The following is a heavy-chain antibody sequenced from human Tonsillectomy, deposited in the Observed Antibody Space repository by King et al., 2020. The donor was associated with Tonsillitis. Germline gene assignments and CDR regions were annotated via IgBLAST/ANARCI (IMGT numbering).Heavy chain of an antibody. CDR2: INSDGSDT. V-gene: IGHV3-74*03. J-gene: IGHJ4*02. CDR3: TRGDAAVVSGGTALVGN. Sequence: VQLVESGGGLVQPGGSLRLSCAASGFTFSTYWMHWVRQGPGKGPLWVSRINSDGSDTTYADSVKGRFSIFRDNAKSILYLQMNSLRVEDTGVYYCTRGDAAVVSGGTALVGNWGQGTLVTVSS. CDR1: GFTFSTYW. D-gene: IGHD2-21*01.